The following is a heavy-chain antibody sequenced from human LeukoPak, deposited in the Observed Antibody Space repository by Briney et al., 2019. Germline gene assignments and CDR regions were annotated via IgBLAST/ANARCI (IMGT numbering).Heavy chain of an antibody. V-gene: IGHV4-39*07. D-gene: IGHD3-16*02. CDR1: GVSIGSSIYF. CDR3: ARVYRPYYFDH. J-gene: IGHJ4*02. CDR2: ISYSGTT. Sequence: SSETLSLTCPVSGVSIGSSIYFWGWIRQPPGKGLEWIGRISYSGTTYYNPSLKSRVTVSVDTSKNQLSLKLSSVTAADTAVYYCARVYRPYYFDHWGQGTLVTVSS.